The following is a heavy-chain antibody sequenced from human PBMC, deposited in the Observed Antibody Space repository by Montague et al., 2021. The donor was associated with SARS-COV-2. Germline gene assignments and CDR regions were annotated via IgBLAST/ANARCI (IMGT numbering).Heavy chain of an antibody. V-gene: IGHV2-70*11. CDR3: ALETPMVTFLA. Sequence: PALVKPTQTLTLTCTFSGFSLSTSGMCVSWIRQPPGKALEWLARIDWDDDKYYSTSLKIRLTISKDTSKNQVVLTMTNMDPGDTATYYCALETPMVTFLAWGQGTLVTVSS. J-gene: IGHJ5*02. D-gene: IGHD5-18*01. CDR2: IDWDDDK. CDR1: GFSLSTSGMC.